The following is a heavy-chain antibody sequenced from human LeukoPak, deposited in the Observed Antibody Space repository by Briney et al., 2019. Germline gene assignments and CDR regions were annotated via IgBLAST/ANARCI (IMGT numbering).Heavy chain of an antibody. CDR1: GFIFSDYW. CDR3: VRDKPAYYGSGSHFDY. D-gene: IGHD3-10*01. Sequence: PGGSLRLSCGASGFIFSDYWMSWVRQAPGKGLEWVAQIKEDGSGKYYIDSVKGRFIISRDNAKTLMYLQMDSLRPEDTAVYYCVRDKPAYYGSGSHFDYWGQGALVTVSS. CDR2: IKEDGSGK. V-gene: IGHV3-7*01. J-gene: IGHJ4*02.